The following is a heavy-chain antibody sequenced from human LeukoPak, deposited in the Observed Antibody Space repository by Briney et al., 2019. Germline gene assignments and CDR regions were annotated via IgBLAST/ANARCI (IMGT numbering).Heavy chain of an antibody. CDR3: ARRALLAVAAFDY. V-gene: IGHV4-38-2*02. Sequence: KPSETLSLTCTVSGYSISSGYYWGWIRQPPGKGLEWIGSIYHSGSTYYNPSLKSRVTISVDTSKNQFSLKLSSVTAADTAVYYCARRALLAVAAFDYWGQGTLVTVSS. J-gene: IGHJ4*02. D-gene: IGHD6-19*01. CDR2: IYHSGST. CDR1: GYSISSGYY.